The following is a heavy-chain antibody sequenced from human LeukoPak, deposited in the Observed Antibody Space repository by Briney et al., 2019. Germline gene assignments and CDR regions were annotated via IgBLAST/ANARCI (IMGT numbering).Heavy chain of an antibody. J-gene: IGHJ4*02. V-gene: IGHV3-48*03. D-gene: IGHD6-19*01. Sequence: GGSLRLSCAASGFTFSSYEMNWVRQAPGKGLEWVSYISSSGSTIYYADSVKGRFTISRDNAKNSLYLQMNSLRAEDTALYYCARANLYSSGWYFDYWGQGTLVTVSS. CDR2: ISSSGSTI. CDR3: ARANLYSSGWYFDY. CDR1: GFTFSSYE.